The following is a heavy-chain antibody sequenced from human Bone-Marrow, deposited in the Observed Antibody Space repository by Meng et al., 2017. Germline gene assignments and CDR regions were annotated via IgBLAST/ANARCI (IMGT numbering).Heavy chain of an antibody. CDR2: INHSGST. CDR1: GGSFSGYY. J-gene: IGHJ4*02. CDR3: ARGGYCSGGSCN. Sequence: QFKLPQWGSGLFKPSVTLSLPCAVYGGSFSGYYWSWIRQPPGKGLEWIGEINHSGSTNYNPSPKSRVTISVDTSKNQFSLKLSSVTAADTAVYYCARGGYCSGGSCNWGQGTLVTVSS. D-gene: IGHD2-15*01. V-gene: IGHV4-34*01.